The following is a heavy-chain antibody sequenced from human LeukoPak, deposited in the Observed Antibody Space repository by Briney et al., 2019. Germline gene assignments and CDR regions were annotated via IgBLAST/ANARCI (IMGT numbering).Heavy chain of an antibody. D-gene: IGHD3-10*01. J-gene: IGHJ6*03. Sequence: HPGGSLRLSCAASGFTFSSYGMHWVRQAPGKGLEWVAFIRYDGSNKYYADSVKGRFTISRDNSKHTLYLQMNSLRAEDTAVYYCAKGYYGSGSYLYYYMDVWGKGTTVTISS. CDR1: GFTFSSYG. V-gene: IGHV3-30*02. CDR2: IRYDGSNK. CDR3: AKGYYGSGSYLYYYMDV.